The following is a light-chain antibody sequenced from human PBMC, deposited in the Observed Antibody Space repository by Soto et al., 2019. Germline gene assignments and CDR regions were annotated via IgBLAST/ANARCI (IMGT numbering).Light chain of an antibody. Sequence: EIVLTQSPGTLSLSPGERATLSCRASQSVSNNYLAWYQQKPGQAPRLLIYGASNRATGIPDRFSGSGSGKDFTLTISRLEPEEFAVYYCQQYGSSGTFGQGTKVESK. CDR2: GAS. J-gene: IGKJ1*01. CDR1: QSVSNNY. CDR3: QQYGSSGT. V-gene: IGKV3-20*01.